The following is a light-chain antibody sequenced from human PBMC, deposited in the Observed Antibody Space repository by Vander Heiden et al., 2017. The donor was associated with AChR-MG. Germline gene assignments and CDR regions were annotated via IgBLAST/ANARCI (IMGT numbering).Light chain of an antibody. V-gene: IGLV2-8*01. J-gene: IGLJ1*01. CDR3: NSYAGSNNHV. Sequence: SALAQPPSASGSPGQSVALSCIGTSSSVGGYHYVSGYQQHPGKAHKLLSYEVNKRPSGVPDCFNGSKSGNTASLTVDGLQTEDEADYYCNSYAGSNNHVFGTGTKVTVL. CDR1: SSSVGGYHY. CDR2: EVN.